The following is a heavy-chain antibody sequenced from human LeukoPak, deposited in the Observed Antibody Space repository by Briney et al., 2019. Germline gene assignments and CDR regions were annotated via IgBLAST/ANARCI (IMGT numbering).Heavy chain of an antibody. CDR1: GFTFSSYG. J-gene: IGHJ4*02. CDR2: IRYDGSNK. V-gene: IGHV3-30*02. D-gene: IGHD2-2*01. Sequence: GGSLRLSRAASGFTFSSYGMHWVRQAPGKGLEWVAFIRYDGSNKYYADSVKGRFTISRDNSKNTLYLQMNSLRAEDTAVYYCAKDQATCSSTSCYGWIWGQGTLVTVSS. CDR3: AKDQATCSSTSCYGWI.